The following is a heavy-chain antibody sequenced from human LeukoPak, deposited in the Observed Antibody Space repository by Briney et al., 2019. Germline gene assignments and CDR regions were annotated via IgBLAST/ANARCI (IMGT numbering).Heavy chain of an antibody. D-gene: IGHD2-2*01. CDR1: GGSISSYY. V-gene: IGHV4-59*01. CDR2: IYYSGYT. J-gene: IGHJ3*02. Sequence: SETLSLTCTVSGGSISSYYWSWIRQPPGRGLEWIGYIYYSGYTNYNPSLKSRVTISVDTSKNQFSLKLSSVTAADTAVYYCARDLVGYQLLFDAFDIWGQGTMVTVSS. CDR3: ARDLVGYQLLFDAFDI.